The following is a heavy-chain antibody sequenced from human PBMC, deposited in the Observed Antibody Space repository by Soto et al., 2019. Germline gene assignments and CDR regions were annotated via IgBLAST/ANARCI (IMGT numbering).Heavy chain of an antibody. J-gene: IGHJ3*02. CDR3: AKDSFRVVVVGGTEGAFDI. CDR1: GFTFSSYA. V-gene: IGHV3-23*01. D-gene: IGHD6-19*01. CDR2: ISGSGGST. Sequence: EVQLLESGGGLVQPGGSLRLSCAASGFTFSSYAMSWVRQAPGKGLEWVSAISGSGGSTYYADSVKGRFTISRDNSKNTLYLQINSRRAEDTAVYYWAKDSFRVVVVGGTEGAFDIGGHGKVVTVSS.